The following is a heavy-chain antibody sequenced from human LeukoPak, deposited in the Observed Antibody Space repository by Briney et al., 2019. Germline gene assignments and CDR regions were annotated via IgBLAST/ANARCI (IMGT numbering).Heavy chain of an antibody. D-gene: IGHD2-2*01. J-gene: IGHJ6*02. CDR1: GYTFTGYY. Sequence: ASVKVSCKASGYTFTGYYMHWVRQAPGQGLEWMGWINPNSGGTNYAQKFQGRVTMTRDTSIRKAYMELSRLRSDDTAVYYCARSTSVVARAATYYYYGMDVWGQGTTVTVSS. CDR2: INPNSGGT. V-gene: IGHV1-2*02. CDR3: ARSTSVVARAATYYYYGMDV.